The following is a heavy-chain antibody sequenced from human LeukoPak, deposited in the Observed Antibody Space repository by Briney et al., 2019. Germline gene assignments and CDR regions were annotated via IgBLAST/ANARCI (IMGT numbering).Heavy chain of an antibody. CDR3: ARLDGYSYGLRYFDY. CDR2: IYYSGST. V-gene: IGHV4-31*11. CDR1: GGSISSGGYY. Sequence: SETLSLTCAVSGGSISSGGYYWSWIRQHPGKGLEWIGYIYYSGSTYYNPSLKSRVTISIDTSKNQLSLKLNSVTAADTAVYYCARLDGYSYGLRYFDYWGQGILVTVSS. J-gene: IGHJ4*02. D-gene: IGHD5-18*01.